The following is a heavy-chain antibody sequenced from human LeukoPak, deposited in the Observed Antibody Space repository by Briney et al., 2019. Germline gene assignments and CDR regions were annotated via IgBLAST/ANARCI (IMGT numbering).Heavy chain of an antibody. CDR3: ARSSNSGNYSPGTY. Sequence: GGSLRLSCAASGFTFSSYGMHWVRQAPGKGLEWVAVISYDGSNKFYADSVKGRFTISRDNSKSTLYLQMSSLRAEDSAVYYCARSSNSGNYSPGTYWGQGTLVTVSS. CDR2: ISYDGSNK. D-gene: IGHD1-26*01. CDR1: GFTFSSYG. V-gene: IGHV3-30*19. J-gene: IGHJ4*02.